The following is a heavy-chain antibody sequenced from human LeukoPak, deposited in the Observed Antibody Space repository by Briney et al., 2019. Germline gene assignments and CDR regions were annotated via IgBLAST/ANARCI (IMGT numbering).Heavy chain of an antibody. D-gene: IGHD2-15*01. CDR2: IYYSGST. CDR1: GGSISSSSHY. J-gene: IGHJ4*02. CDR3: ARPSIVVDYFYY. V-gene: IGHV4-61*05. Sequence: PSETLSLTCTVFGGSISSSSHYWGWIRQPPGKGLEWIGYIYYSGSTNYNPSLNSRATISIDTSKNQFSLKLSSVTAADTAVYSCARPSIVVDYFYYWGQGTLVTVSS.